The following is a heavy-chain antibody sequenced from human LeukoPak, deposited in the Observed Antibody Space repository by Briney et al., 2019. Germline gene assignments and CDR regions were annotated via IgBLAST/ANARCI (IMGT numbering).Heavy chain of an antibody. CDR2: INHSGST. D-gene: IGHD3-22*01. J-gene: IGHJ1*01. CDR1: GDSIVRGDYY. Sequence: SETLSLTCTVSGDSIVRGDYYWSWIRQPPGKGLEWIGEINHSGSTNYNPSLKSRVTISVDTSKNQFSLKLSSVTAADTAVYYCARGPGYYYDSSGYYRNKYFQHWGQGTLVTVSS. CDR3: ARGPGYYYDSSGYYRNKYFQH. V-gene: IGHV4-34*01.